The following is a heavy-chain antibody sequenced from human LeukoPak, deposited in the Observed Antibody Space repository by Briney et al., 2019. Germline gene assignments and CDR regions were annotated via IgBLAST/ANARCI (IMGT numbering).Heavy chain of an antibody. CDR1: GGSISSGSYY. J-gene: IGHJ4*02. V-gene: IGHV4-61*02. CDR2: IYTSGST. CDR3: ARDGGGFGAPPSFNS. D-gene: IGHD3-10*01. Sequence: PSETLSLTCTVSGGSISSGSYYWSWIRQPAGKGLEWIGRIYTSGSTNYNPSLKSRVTISVDTSKNQFSRKLSSVTAADTAVYYCARDGGGFGAPPSFNSGGQGPLVTVPP.